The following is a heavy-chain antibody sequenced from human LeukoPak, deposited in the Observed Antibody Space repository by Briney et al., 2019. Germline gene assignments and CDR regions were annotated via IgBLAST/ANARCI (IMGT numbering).Heavy chain of an antibody. D-gene: IGHD1-26*01. CDR3: ARVLFGATTTNYHYYYYMDV. Sequence: KPGGSLRLSCAASGFAFGSYSITWVRQAPGKGLEWVSSITSRSTYINYADSAKGRFSISRDNAENPLYLQMNSLRAEDTAVYYCARVLFGATTTNYHYYYYMDVWGKGTTVTVSS. CDR1: GFAFGSYS. J-gene: IGHJ6*03. V-gene: IGHV3-21*01. CDR2: ITSRSTYI.